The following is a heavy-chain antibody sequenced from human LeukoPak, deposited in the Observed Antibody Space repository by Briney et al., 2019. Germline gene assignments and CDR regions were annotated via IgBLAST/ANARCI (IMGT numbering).Heavy chain of an antibody. CDR1: GGTFSSYA. J-gene: IGHJ6*02. V-gene: IGHV1-69*04. Sequence: ASVKVSCKASGGTFSSYAISWVRQAPGQGLEWMGRIIPILGIANYAQKFQGRVTITADKSTSTAYMELSSLRSEDTAVYYCARDLQWQPSFIAAAGYYYGMDVWGQGTTVTVSS. D-gene: IGHD6-13*01. CDR3: ARDLQWQPSFIAAAGYYYGMDV. CDR2: IIPILGIA.